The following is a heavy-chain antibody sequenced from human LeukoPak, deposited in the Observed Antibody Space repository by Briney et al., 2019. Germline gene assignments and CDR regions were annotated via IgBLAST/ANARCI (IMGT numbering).Heavy chain of an antibody. D-gene: IGHD2-2*03. CDR3: ASGYCSRASCQEWFDP. J-gene: IGHJ5*02. V-gene: IGHV5-51*01. CDR2: IYPGDSDT. Sequence: GESLKISCKASGYTFTGDWIGWVRQMPGKGLEWMGIIYPGDSDTKYNAPFQGQVTISADKSIRTAYQQWSSLKASDTAMYYCASGYCSRASCQEWFDPWGQGTLVTVSS. CDR1: GYTFTGDW.